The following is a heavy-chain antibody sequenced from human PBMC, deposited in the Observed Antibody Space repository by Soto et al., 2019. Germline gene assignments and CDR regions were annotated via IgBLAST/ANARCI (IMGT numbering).Heavy chain of an antibody. CDR1: GYTFTGYY. Sequence: ASVKVSCKASGYTFTGYYTHWVRQAPGQGLEWMGWINPNSGGADYAQKFQGRVTMTRDTSITTAYMELSRLRSDDTAVYYCAGGVLSGSYYNWFDPWGQGTLVTVSS. CDR2: INPNSGGA. V-gene: IGHV1-2*02. J-gene: IGHJ5*02. CDR3: AGGVLSGSYYNWFDP. D-gene: IGHD1-26*01.